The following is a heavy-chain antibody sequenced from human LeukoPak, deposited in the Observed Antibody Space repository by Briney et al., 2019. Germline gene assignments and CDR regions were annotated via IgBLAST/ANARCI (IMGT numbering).Heavy chain of an antibody. J-gene: IGHJ3*02. CDR1: GGSISSSSYY. CDR3: ARGTYYYDSSGYYLRVDAFDI. D-gene: IGHD3-22*01. Sequence: PSETLSLTCTVSGGSISSSSYYWGWIRQPPGKGLEWIGNIYYIGSTYYNPSLKSRVTISVDTSKNQFSLKLSSVTAADTAVYYCARGTYYYDSSGYYLRVDAFDIWGQGTMVTVSS. V-gene: IGHV4-39*07. CDR2: IYYIGST.